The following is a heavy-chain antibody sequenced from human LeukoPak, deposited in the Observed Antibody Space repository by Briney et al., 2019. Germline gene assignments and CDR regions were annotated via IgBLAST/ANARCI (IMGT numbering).Heavy chain of an antibody. CDR1: GGSFSGYY. J-gene: IGHJ3*02. V-gene: IGHV4-34*01. CDR2: ISHSGST. CDR3: ARRLWWYGYHAFDI. Sequence: MSSETLSLTCAVYGGSFSGYYWSWIRQPPGKGLEWIGEISHSGSTNYNPSLKSRVTISVDTSKNQFSLKLSSVTAADTAVYYCARRLWWYGYHAFDIWGQGTMVTVSS. D-gene: IGHD2-21*01.